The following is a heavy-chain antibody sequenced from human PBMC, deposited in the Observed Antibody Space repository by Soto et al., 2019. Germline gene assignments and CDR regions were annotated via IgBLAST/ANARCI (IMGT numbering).Heavy chain of an antibody. V-gene: IGHV1-18*04. CDR2: IRANNGNT. D-gene: IGHD1-26*01. CDR1: GDTFPSYE. CDR3: ARQVGTREGQFDS. Sequence: GASVKVSCKASGDTFPSYEISWVRQAPGQSLEWMGWIRANNGNTAYAQNFLHRVTMTTDTSTSTVYMELRSLRSDDTAFYYCARQVGTREGQFDSWGQGTLVTVSS. J-gene: IGHJ4*02.